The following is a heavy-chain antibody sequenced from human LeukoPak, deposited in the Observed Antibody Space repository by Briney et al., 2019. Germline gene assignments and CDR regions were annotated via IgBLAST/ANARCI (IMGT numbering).Heavy chain of an antibody. CDR1: GASLSSGGSF. J-gene: IGHJ4*02. Sequence: SQTLSLTCTVSGASLSSGGSFGSWIRQHPGKGLEWIGHIDYSGSTYCKPSLESRLTISVDPSKNQFSLKLSSVTAADTAVYYCAREGAGRFYFAYWGQGTLVTVSS. CDR3: AREGAGRFYFAY. D-gene: IGHD1-26*01. CDR2: IDYSGST. V-gene: IGHV4-31*03.